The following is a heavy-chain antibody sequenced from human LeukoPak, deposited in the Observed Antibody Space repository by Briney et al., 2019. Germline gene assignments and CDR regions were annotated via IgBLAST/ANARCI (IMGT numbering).Heavy chain of an antibody. CDR3: ARAIVTRFLKSTPSTWFDP. D-gene: IGHD2-15*01. CDR2: IYYSGST. Sequence: SETLSLTCTVSGGSISSYYWSWIRQPPGKGLEWIGYIYYSGSTNYNPSLKSRVTISVDTSKNQFSLKLSSVTAADTAVYYGARAIVTRFLKSTPSTWFDPWGQGTLVTVSS. J-gene: IGHJ5*02. CDR1: GGSISSYY. V-gene: IGHV4-59*01.